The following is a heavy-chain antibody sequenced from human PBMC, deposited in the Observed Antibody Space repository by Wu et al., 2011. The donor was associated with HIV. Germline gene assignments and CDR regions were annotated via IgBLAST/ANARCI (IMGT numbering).Heavy chain of an antibody. D-gene: IGHD6-6*01. V-gene: IGHV1-18*01. Sequence: QVQLVQSGAEVKKPGASVKVSCKASGYTFTNYAIHWVRQAPGQGLEWMGWISAYNGDTNYAQKLQDRVTMTTDTSTSTAYMELRSLRSDDTAVYYCARDGSSAQLDLYYNHMDVVGKGTTVSVSS. J-gene: IGHJ6*03. CDR3: ARDGSSAQLDLYYNHMDV. CDR1: GYTFTNYA. CDR2: ISAYNGDT.